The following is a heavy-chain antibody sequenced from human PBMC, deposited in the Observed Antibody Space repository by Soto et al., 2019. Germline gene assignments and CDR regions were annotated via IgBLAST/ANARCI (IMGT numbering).Heavy chain of an antibody. V-gene: IGHV3-33*08. CDR3: ARVGGSSPPQ. CDR2: IWYDGSNK. Sequence: PGGSLRLSCAGSGFTFSNYAMSWVRQAPGKGLEWVAVIWYDGSNKYYADSVKGRFTISRDNSKNTLYLQMNSLRAEGTAVYYCARVGGSSPPQWGQGTLVTVSS. CDR1: GFTFSNYA. J-gene: IGHJ4*02. D-gene: IGHD6-6*01.